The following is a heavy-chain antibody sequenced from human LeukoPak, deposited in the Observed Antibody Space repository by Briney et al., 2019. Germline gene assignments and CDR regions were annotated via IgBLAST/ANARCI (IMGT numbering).Heavy chain of an antibody. CDR3: ARGGSSSGWLISYYFDY. Sequence: SETLSLTCAVYGGSFSGYYWSWIRQPPGKGLEWIGEINHSGSTNYNPSLKSRVTISVDTSKNQFSLKLSSVTAADTAVYYCARGGSSSGWLISYYFDYWGQGTLVTVSS. CDR2: INHSGST. CDR1: GGSFSGYY. D-gene: IGHD6-19*01. J-gene: IGHJ4*02. V-gene: IGHV4-34*01.